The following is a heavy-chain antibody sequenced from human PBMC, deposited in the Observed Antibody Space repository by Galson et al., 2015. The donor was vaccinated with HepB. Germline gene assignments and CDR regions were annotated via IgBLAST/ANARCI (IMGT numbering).Heavy chain of an antibody. CDR1: GFTFSTYT. D-gene: IGHD1/OR15-1a*01. V-gene: IGHV3-23*01. CDR3: AKGSGAINNHLEY. J-gene: IGHJ4*02. CDR2: ISGSGGNI. Sequence: SLRLSCAASGFTFSTYTMGWVRQAPGKGLQCLSLISGSGGNIYYADSVKGRFTLSRDNSQNMLYLQMRSLRAEDTAVYFCAKGSGAINNHLEYWGQGTLVTVSS.